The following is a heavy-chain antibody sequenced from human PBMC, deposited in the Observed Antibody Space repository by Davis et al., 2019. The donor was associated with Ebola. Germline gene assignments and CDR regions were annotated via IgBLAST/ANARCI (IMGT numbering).Heavy chain of an antibody. J-gene: IGHJ4*02. Sequence: GESLKISCAASGFTFSGYSMNWVRQAPGKGLEWVSYISSSSSTIYYADSVKGRFTISRDNSKNTLYLQMDSLRAEDTAVYYCAKDQVPDGLWTIDFWGQGTLVTVSS. V-gene: IGHV3-48*01. CDR1: GFTFSGYS. D-gene: IGHD1-1*01. CDR2: ISSSSSTI. CDR3: AKDQVPDGLWTIDF.